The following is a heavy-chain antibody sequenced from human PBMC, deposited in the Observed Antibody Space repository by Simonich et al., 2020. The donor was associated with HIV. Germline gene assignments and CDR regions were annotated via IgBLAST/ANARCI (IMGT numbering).Heavy chain of an antibody. J-gene: IGHJ3*02. D-gene: IGHD3-10*01. CDR1: GYTFTDYY. CDR3: ARVHFCKGSGTYCVAFDI. Sequence: QVQLVQSGAEVKKPGASVKVACKASGYTFTDYYVHWVRQSPGQGLEWMGRDHPKRGVKNYAKKLQGMVTMTSDTSISTVYMELSRLKADDTAVYYFARVHFCKGSGTYCVAFDIWGQGTMVTVSS. V-gene: IGHV1-2*06. CDR2: DHPKRGVK.